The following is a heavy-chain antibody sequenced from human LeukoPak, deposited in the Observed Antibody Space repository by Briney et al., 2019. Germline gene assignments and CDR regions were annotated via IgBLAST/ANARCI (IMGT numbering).Heavy chain of an antibody. V-gene: IGHV1-46*01. Sequence: ASVKVSCKASGYTFTFYYLHWVRQAPGQGLEWMGIINPTSGSTTYAQKFQGRVTMTRDMSTSTVYMELSSLRSEDTAVYYCARAFTPYYYYMDVWGKGTTVTVSS. CDR3: ARAFTPYYYYMDV. CDR2: INPTSGST. J-gene: IGHJ6*03. CDR1: GYTFTFYY.